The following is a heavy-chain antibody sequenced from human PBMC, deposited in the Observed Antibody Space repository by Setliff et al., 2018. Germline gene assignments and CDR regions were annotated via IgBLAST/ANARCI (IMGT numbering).Heavy chain of an antibody. J-gene: IGHJ4*02. Sequence: PSETLSLTCTVSGDSISRSTYYWGWIRQSPGKGLDWIGTVDHSGNTFYNPSLKSRVTISVDTSKNQLSLELASVTAADTAVYYCARRDSTGYYGYSFDFWGQGTPVTVSS. CDR3: ARRDSTGYYGYSFDF. CDR1: GDSISRSTYY. D-gene: IGHD3-22*01. CDR2: VDHSGNT. V-gene: IGHV4-39*01.